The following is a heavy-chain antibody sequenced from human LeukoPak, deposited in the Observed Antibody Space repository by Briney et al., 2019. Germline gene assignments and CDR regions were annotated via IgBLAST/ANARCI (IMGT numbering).Heavy chain of an antibody. D-gene: IGHD5-12*01. CDR2: I. CDR3: ARETDRNRVATRADY. V-gene: IGHV3-66*01. J-gene: IGHJ4*02. Sequence: GGSLRLSCAASGFTVSSNYMSWVRQAPGKGLEWVSVIYADSVKGRFTISRDNSKNTLYLQMNSLRAEDTAVYYCARETDRNRVATRADYWGQGTLVTVSS. CDR1: GFTVSSNY.